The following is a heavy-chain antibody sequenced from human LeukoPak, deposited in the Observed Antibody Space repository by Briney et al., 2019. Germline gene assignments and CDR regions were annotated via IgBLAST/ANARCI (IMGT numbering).Heavy chain of an antibody. CDR1: GFTFSSYG. CDR2: IYSGGST. V-gene: IGHV3-23*03. CDR3: AKSRGWDTAFDY. Sequence: GGSLRLSCAASGFTFSSYGMHWVRQAPGKGLEWVSVIYSGGSTYYADSVKGRFTISRDNSKNTLYLQMNSLRAEGTAVYYCAKSRGWDTAFDYWGQGTLVTVPS. D-gene: IGHD3-10*01. J-gene: IGHJ4*02.